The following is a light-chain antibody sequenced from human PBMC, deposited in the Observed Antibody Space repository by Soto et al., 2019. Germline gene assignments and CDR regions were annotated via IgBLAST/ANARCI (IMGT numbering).Light chain of an antibody. CDR2: AAS. CDR1: QTISNY. V-gene: IGKV1-39*01. CDR3: QNTYTTPFT. Sequence: DIPMTQSPSSLSASVGDRVTINCRASQTISNYLNWYQEKPGKAPKLLIYAASNLQSGVPSRFSGTGSGTEFTLTISNLQPEDFATYYYQNTYTTPFTFGPGTKVDI. J-gene: IGKJ3*01.